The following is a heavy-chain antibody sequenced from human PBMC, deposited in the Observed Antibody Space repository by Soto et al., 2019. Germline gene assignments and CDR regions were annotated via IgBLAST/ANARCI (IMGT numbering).Heavy chain of an antibody. CDR2: IYYSGST. Sequence: PSETLSLTCTVSGGSISSYYWIWIRQPPGKGLEWIGYIYYSGSTNYNPSLKSRVTISVDTSKNQFSLKLSSVTAADTAVYYCARVKYDFWSGSPNWFDPWGQGTLV. D-gene: IGHD3-3*01. V-gene: IGHV4-59*01. CDR3: ARVKYDFWSGSPNWFDP. J-gene: IGHJ5*02. CDR1: GGSISSYY.